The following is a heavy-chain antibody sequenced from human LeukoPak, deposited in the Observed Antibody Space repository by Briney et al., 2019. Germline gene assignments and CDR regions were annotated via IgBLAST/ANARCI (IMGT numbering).Heavy chain of an antibody. Sequence: PSETLSLTCAVYGGSFSDYYCSWIRQPPGKGLEWIGEINHSGRTNYNPSLKSRVTISVDTSKNQFSLKLSSVTAADTAVYYCARGRGVWGSYRYYDYWAQGTLVTVSS. CDR3: ARGRGVWGSYRYYDY. V-gene: IGHV4-34*01. CDR2: INHSGRT. D-gene: IGHD3-16*02. CDR1: GGSFSDYY. J-gene: IGHJ4*02.